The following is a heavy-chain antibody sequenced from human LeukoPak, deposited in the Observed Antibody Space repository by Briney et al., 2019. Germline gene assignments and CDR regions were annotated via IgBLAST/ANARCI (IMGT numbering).Heavy chain of an antibody. CDR3: AAWFGESVS. CDR1: GFTFSSTW. V-gene: IGHV3-7*01. J-gene: IGHJ5*02. Sequence: QSGGSLTLSRAAWGFTFSSTWMTWLRQPPEKGMEFVAHMNEEGSGRFYVDVAKGRFTISRDDHQNSVYLQMNRLRVEDTALYYCAAWFGESVSWGQGTLVTVSS. D-gene: IGHD3-10*01. CDR2: MNEEGSGR.